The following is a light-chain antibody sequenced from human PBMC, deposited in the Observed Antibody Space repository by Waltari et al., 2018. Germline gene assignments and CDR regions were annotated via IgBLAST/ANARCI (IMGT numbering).Light chain of an antibody. V-gene: IGLV2-11*01. J-gene: IGLJ2*01. Sequence: QAALTQPPSVSGSPGQSVTISCTGTSSDIGYYNYVSWYQQHPGKAPKLMIYDVTKRPSGVSDRFFGSKSGNTASLTISGLQAEDEADYYCSSYAGSNTYIFGGGTRLTVL. CDR1: SSDIGYYNY. CDR3: SSYAGSNTYI. CDR2: DVT.